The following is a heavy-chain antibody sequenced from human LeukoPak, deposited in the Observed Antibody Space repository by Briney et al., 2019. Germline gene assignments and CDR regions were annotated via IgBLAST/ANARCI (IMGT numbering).Heavy chain of an antibody. CDR3: ARDHFGSLDS. D-gene: IGHD3-10*01. J-gene: IGHJ4*02. V-gene: IGHV4-61*01. CDR2: DYCGGNT. Sequence: SGTLSLTCTVSGFSVTTDSYCWGWIRQPPGKGLEWIGYDYCGGNTNYDPSLKRRVTISVDTSKNQFSLTLTSVTAADTAVYFCARDHFGSLDSWGQGILVTVSS. CDR1: GFSVTTDSYC.